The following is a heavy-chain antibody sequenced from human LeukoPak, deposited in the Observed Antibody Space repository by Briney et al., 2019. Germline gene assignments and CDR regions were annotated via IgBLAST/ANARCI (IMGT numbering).Heavy chain of an antibody. CDR1: GSTLSDHC. V-gene: IGHV3-72*01. CDR3: ATSQPNFPTVY. Sequence: AGSLSLSCTASGSTLSDHCMDWVRQAPRRGLEWVGRTKHKAERYTTEYAASVKGRFTISRVESKNSLYLQMNSLTTEDTAVYYCATSQPNFPTVYWGQGTLVTVSS. J-gene: IGHJ4*02. D-gene: IGHD1-1*01. CDR2: TKHKAERYTT.